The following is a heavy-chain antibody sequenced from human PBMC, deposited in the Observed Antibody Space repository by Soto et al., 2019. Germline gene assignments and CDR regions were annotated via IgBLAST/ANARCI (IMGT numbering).Heavy chain of an antibody. Sequence: TGGSLRLSCAASGFTFDNYVMNWVRQAPGKGLEWVSAINGGGTRTYYADSARGRFTISRDSSKNRLYLQMGSLSAEDTAVYYCAKGGTYSANFQHWGQGTLVTVSS. V-gene: IGHV3-23*01. CDR3: AKGGTYSANFQH. J-gene: IGHJ1*01. D-gene: IGHD2-15*01. CDR2: INGGGTRT. CDR1: GFTFDNYV.